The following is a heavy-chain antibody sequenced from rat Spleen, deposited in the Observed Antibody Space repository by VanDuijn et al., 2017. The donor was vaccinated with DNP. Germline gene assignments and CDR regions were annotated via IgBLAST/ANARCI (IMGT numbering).Heavy chain of an antibody. CDR3: ARVTRAYYAMDA. D-gene: IGHD1-4*01. CDR2: ISTSGGTT. J-gene: IGHJ4*01. V-gene: IGHV5-25*01. CDR1: GFIFSNYD. Sequence: EVQLIESGGGLVQPGRSLKLSCAPSGFIFSNYDMAWVRQAPTQGLEWVASISTSGGTTYYRDPVKGRFTVSRDNAKSTLYLQMNSLRSEDTATYYCARVTRAYYAMDAWGQGTSVTVSS.